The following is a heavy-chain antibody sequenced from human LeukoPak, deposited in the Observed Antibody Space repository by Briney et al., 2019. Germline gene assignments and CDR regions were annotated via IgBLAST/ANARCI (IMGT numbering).Heavy chain of an antibody. J-gene: IGHJ4*02. CDR2: IGIAGDT. V-gene: IGHV3-13*01. CDR1: GFTFSSYD. CDR3: ARSLGYCSSTSCYFDPNFDY. D-gene: IGHD2-2*01. Sequence: GGSLRLSCAASGFTFSSYDMHWVRQATGKGLEWVSGIGIAGDTYYRGSVKGRFTISRDNSKNTLYLQMNSLRAEDTAVYYCARSLGYCSSTSCYFDPNFDYWGQGTLVTVSS.